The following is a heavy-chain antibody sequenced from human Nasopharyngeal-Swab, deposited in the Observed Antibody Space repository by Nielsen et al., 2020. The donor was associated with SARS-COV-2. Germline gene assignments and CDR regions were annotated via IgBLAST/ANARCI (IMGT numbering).Heavy chain of an antibody. Sequence: ASVKVSCKASGYTFTSYGISWVRQAPGQGLEWMGWISAYNGNTNYAQKLQGRVTMTTDTSTSTAYTELRSLRSDDTAVYYCARAVGQQWLVQRNYFDYWGQGTLVTVSS. D-gene: IGHD6-19*01. CDR2: ISAYNGNT. V-gene: IGHV1-18*01. CDR1: GYTFTSYG. CDR3: ARAVGQQWLVQRNYFDY. J-gene: IGHJ4*02.